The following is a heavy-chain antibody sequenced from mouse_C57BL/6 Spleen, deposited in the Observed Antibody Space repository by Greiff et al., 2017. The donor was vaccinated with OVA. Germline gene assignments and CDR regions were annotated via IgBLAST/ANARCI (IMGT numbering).Heavy chain of an antibody. CDR2: INPSNGGT. Sequence: QVQLQQPGTELVKPGASVKLSCQASGYTFTSYWMPWLKQRPGPGLEWIGNINPSNGGTNYNEKFKSKATLTVDKSSSTAYMQLSSLTSEDSAVYYCASGRWSYAMDYWGQGTSGTVSA. CDR1: GYTFTSYW. D-gene: IGHD2-3*01. V-gene: IGHV1-53*01. J-gene: IGHJ4*01. CDR3: ASGRWSYAMDY.